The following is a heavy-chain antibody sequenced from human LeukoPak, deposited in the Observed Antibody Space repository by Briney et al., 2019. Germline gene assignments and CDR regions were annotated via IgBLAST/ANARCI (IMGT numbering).Heavy chain of an antibody. D-gene: IGHD4-11*01. V-gene: IGHV1-2*02. CDR1: GYTFTGYY. CDR3: ARLQTSLYYCDY. Sequence: ASVKVSCKASGYTFTGYYMHWVRQAPGQGLEWMGWINPNSGGTNYAQKFQGRVTMTRDTSISTAYMELSRLRSDDTAVYYCARLQTSLYYCDYWGQRTLDRVSS. J-gene: IGHJ4*02. CDR2: INPNSGGT.